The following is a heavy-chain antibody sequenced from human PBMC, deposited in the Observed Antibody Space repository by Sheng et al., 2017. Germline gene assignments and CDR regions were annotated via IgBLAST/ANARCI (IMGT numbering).Heavy chain of an antibody. CDR3: AAVKYYYDSSGYYPVSWYFDL. CDR1: GFTFSDHY. D-gene: IGHD3-22*01. Sequence: DVQLVESGGGLVQPGGSLRLSCAASGFTFSDHYMDWVRQAPGKGLEWVGRIRNKLNSYTTEYAASVKGRFTISRDDSKNSLYLRMNSLKTEDTAVYYCAAVKYYYDSSGYYPVSWYFDLWGRGTLVTVSS. V-gene: IGHV3-72*01. J-gene: IGHJ2*01. CDR2: IRNKLNSYTT.